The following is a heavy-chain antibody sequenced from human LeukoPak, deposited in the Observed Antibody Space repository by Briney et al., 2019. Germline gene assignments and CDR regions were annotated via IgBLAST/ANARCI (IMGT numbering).Heavy chain of an antibody. Sequence: GGSLRLSCAASGFTFSSYWMSWVRQAPGKGLEWVANIKQDGSEKYYVDSVKGRFTISRDNAKNSLYLQMNSLRAEDTAVYYCARMYYDYVWGSYRWYYFDYWGQGTLVTVSS. CDR2: IKQDGSEK. CDR3: ARMYYDYVWGSYRWYYFDY. V-gene: IGHV3-7*01. J-gene: IGHJ4*02. D-gene: IGHD3-16*02. CDR1: GFTFSSYW.